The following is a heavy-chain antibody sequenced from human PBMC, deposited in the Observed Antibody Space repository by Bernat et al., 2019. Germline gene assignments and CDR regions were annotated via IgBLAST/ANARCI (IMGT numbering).Heavy chain of an antibody. J-gene: IGHJ5*02. D-gene: IGHD1-26*01. CDR1: GGSISSGGYY. V-gene: IGHV4-31*03. CDR3: ARDIWWELQGRWFDP. Sequence: QVQLQESVPGLVKPSQTLSLTCTVSGGSISSGGYYWSWIRQHPGKGLEWIGYIYYSGSTYYNPSLKSRVTISVDTSKNQFSLKLSSVTAADTAVYYCARDIWWELQGRWFDPWGQGTLVTVSS. CDR2: IYYSGST.